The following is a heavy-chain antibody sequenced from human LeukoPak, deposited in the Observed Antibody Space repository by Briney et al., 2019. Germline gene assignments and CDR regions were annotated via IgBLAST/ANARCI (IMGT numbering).Heavy chain of an antibody. V-gene: IGHV4-59*13. J-gene: IGHJ4*02. D-gene: IGHD6-6*01. CDR3: ARGGSRSYTSSTLEY. CDR1: GGSINAYY. Sequence: KTSGTLSLTCSVSGGSINAYYWNWIRQSPGKGLEWIGSISYSGSTHYNPSPKIRDAISMDTSKNRFSLKVSSVIAADTAMYYCARGGSRSYTSSTLEYWGQGTLVTVSS. CDR2: ISYSGST.